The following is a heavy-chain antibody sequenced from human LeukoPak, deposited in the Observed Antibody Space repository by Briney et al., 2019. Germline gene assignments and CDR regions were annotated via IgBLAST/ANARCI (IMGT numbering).Heavy chain of an antibody. V-gene: IGHV3-11*01. J-gene: IGHJ4*02. Sequence: TGGSLRLSCAASGFTFSDFYMNWIRQAPGKGLEWVSYVSTSGSTIYYADSVKGRFTISRDNAKNSLFLQMNSLRAEDTAVYYCAYGSGSYYFDYWGQGTLVTVSS. CDR2: VSTSGSTI. D-gene: IGHD6-19*01. CDR3: AYGSGSYYFDY. CDR1: GFTFSDFY.